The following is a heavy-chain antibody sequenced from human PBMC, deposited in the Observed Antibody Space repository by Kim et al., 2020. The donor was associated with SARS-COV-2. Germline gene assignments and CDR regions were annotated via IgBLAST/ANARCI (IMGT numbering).Heavy chain of an antibody. CDR2: ISGNSHII. V-gene: IGHV3-21*01. Sequence: GGSLRLSCAASGFNFDSHTMTWLRQAPGKGLEWVSSISGNSHIIHYADSVRGRFTISRDNSGTSLHLEMNSLRGEDTAVYYCARLMTGYYFVDSWRRGTPVAVSS. CDR1: GFNFDSHT. J-gene: IGHJ4*02. D-gene: IGHD3-9*01. CDR3: ARLMTGYYFVDS.